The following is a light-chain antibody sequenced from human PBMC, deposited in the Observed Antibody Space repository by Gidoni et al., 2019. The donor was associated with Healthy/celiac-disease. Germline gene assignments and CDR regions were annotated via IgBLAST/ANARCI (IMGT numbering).Light chain of an antibody. J-gene: IGKJ4*01. Sequence: EIVMTHSPATLSVSPGERATLSCRASHSVSSNLAWYQQKPGQAPRLLIYGASTRATGIPARFSGSGSGTEFTLTISSLQSEDFAVYYCQQYNNWPALTFGGGTKVEIK. CDR3: QQYNNWPALT. V-gene: IGKV3-15*01. CDR2: GAS. CDR1: HSVSSN.